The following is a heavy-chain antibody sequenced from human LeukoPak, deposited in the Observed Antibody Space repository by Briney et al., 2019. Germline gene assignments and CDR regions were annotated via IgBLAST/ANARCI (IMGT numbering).Heavy chain of an antibody. CDR2: INHSGST. V-gene: IGHV4-34*01. D-gene: IGHD2-15*01. CDR3: ARESYCSGGSCYSALDY. J-gene: IGHJ4*02. CDR1: GVSFSGYY. Sequence: PSETLSLTCAVYGVSFSGYYWSWIRQPPGKGLEWIGEINHSGSTNYNPSLKSRVTISVDTSKNQFSLKLSSVTAADTAVYYCARESYCSGGSCYSALDYWGQGTLVTVSS.